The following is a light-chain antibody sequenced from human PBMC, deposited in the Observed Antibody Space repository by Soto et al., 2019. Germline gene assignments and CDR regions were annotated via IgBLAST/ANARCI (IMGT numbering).Light chain of an antibody. CDR2: DAS. V-gene: IGKV3-11*01. J-gene: IGKJ5*01. CDR3: QQYKNWPL. CDR1: QSVSSY. Sequence: EIVLTQSPATLSLSPGERATLSCRASQSVSSYLAWYQQKPGQAPRLLIYDASNRATGIPVRFSGSGFGTEFTLTISSLQSEDFAVYYCQQYKNWPLFGQGTRLENK.